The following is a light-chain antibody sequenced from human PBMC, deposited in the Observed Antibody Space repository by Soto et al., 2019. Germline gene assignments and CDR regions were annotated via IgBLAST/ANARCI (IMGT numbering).Light chain of an antibody. CDR3: PSSTNTNPRI. CDR2: EGT. CDR1: SSDVGGYKY. Sequence: QSALTQPASVSGSPGQSITISCIGTSSDVGGYKYVSWYQHHPGKAPQLMIFEGTNRPSGVSSRFSGSRSGNTASLTISGLQAEDEAHYYAPSSTNTNPRIFGGGTKLPVL. J-gene: IGLJ2*01. V-gene: IGLV2-14*01.